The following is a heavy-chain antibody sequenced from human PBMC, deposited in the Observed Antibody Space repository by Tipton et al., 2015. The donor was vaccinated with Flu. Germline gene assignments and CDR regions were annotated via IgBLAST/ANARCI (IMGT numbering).Heavy chain of an antibody. CDR3: AKKGRGEVYFDY. V-gene: IGHV3-23*01. D-gene: IGHD1-26*01. CDR2: ISETGSGT. J-gene: IGHJ4*02. CDR1: GFTFRSFA. Sequence: GSLRLSCAASGFTFRSFAMSWVRQAPRKGLEWVSPISETGSGTYYADSVKGRFTISRDNSKNTLYLQMNSLRADDTAVYYCAKKGRGEVYFDYWGQGTLVTVSS.